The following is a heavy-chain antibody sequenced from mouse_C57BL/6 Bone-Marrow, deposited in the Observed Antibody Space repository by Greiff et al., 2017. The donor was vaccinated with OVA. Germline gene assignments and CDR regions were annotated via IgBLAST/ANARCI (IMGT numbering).Heavy chain of an antibody. CDR3: ARRGDYGTSGYYAMDY. Sequence: QVTLKESGPGILQSSQTLSLTCSFSGFSLNTSNMGVSWLRQPSGKGLEWLAHIYWDDAKRYNTSLKSRLTISKHTSRSQVFLQITSVDTADTAQYYCARRGDYGTSGYYAMDYWGQGTSVTVSS. V-gene: IGHV8-12*01. J-gene: IGHJ4*01. CDR2: IYWDDAK. D-gene: IGHD2-1*01. CDR1: GFSLNTSNMG.